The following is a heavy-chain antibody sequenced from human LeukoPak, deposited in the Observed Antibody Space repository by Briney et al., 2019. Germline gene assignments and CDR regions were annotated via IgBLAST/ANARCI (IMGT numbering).Heavy chain of an antibody. Sequence: SETLSLTCAVYGGSFSGYCWSWIRQPPGKGLEWIGEINHSGSTNYNPSLKSRVTISVYTSKNQFSLKLSSVTAADTAVYYCARGRRDILTGYYLQFLDYWGQGTLVTVSS. CDR3: ARGRRDILTGYYLQFLDY. CDR1: GGSFSGYC. J-gene: IGHJ4*02. CDR2: INHSGST. V-gene: IGHV4-34*01. D-gene: IGHD3-9*01.